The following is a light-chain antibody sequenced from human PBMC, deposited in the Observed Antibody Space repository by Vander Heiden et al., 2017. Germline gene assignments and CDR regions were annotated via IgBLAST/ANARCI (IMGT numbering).Light chain of an antibody. J-gene: IGLJ3*02. Sequence: SYELTQPPSESVSPGQTARNTCSGHALPKPYAYWYQQKPGQAPVLVIYKDSERPSGSPQRFSGSSSGTTVTLTISGVQAEDEDDYYCQSADSSGTYEVFGGGTKLTVI. CDR3: QSADSSGTYEV. CDR1: ALPKPY. V-gene: IGLV3-25*03. CDR2: KDS.